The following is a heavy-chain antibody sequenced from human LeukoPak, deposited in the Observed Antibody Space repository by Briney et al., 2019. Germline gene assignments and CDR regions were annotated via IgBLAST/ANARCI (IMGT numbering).Heavy chain of an antibody. CDR1: GGSFSGYY. J-gene: IGHJ4*02. CDR2: INHSGST. V-gene: IGHV4-34*01. D-gene: IGHD5-18*01. Sequence: SETLSLTCAVYGGSFSGYYWSWIRQPPGKGLEWIGEINHSGSTNYNPSLKSRVTLSVDTSKNQFSLKLSSVTAADTAVYYCARGLTEFRIQLWSSGRYFDYWGQGTLVTVSS. CDR3: ARGLTEFRIQLWSSGRYFDY.